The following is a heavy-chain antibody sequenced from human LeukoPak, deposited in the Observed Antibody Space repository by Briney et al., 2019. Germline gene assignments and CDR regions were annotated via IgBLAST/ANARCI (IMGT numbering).Heavy chain of an antibody. J-gene: IGHJ1*01. CDR3: ARDARYSFQL. V-gene: IGHV3-74*01. CDR1: GFTFSSYW. Sequence: GGSLRLSCAASGFTFSSYWMHWVRQASGKGLVWVSHINGDGSSTSYADSVKGRFTISRDNAKNTVFLQMNSLRAEDTAVYYCARDARYSFQLWGQGTLVTVSS. CDR2: INGDGSST. D-gene: IGHD4-11*01.